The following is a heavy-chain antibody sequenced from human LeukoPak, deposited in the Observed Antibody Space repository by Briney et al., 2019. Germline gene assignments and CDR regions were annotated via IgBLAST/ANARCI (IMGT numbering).Heavy chain of an antibody. D-gene: IGHD1-26*01. CDR2: IYYSGST. J-gene: IGHJ5*02. CDR1: GGSISSYY. V-gene: IGHV4-59*08. Sequence: SETLSLTCTVSGGSISSYYWSWIRQPPGKGLEWIGYIYYSGSTNYNPSLKSRVTISVDTSKNQFSLKLSSVTAADTAVYYCARQKGGSRPGGKNWFDPWGQGTLVTVSS. CDR3: ARQKGGSRPGGKNWFDP.